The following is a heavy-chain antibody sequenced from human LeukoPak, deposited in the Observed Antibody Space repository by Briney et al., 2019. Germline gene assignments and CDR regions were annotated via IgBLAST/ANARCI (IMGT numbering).Heavy chain of an antibody. D-gene: IGHD1-20*01. CDR3: ARAQYNWNDRLNHFDY. CDR1: GGTFSSYA. J-gene: IGHJ4*02. CDR2: IIPIFGTA. V-gene: IGHV1-69*13. Sequence: GASVKVSCKASGGTFSSYAISWVRQAPGQGLEWMGGIIPIFGTANYAQKFQGRVTITADESTSTAYMELSSLRSEDTAVYYCARAQYNWNDRLNHFDYWGQGTLVTVSS.